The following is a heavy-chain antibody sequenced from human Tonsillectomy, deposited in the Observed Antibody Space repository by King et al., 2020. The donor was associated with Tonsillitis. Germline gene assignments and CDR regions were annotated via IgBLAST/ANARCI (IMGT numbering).Heavy chain of an antibody. CDR1: GGSFSGYY. Sequence: VQLQQWGAGLLKPSATLSLTCAVYGGSFSGYYWSWIRQPPGKGLEWIGEINHSGSTNYNPSLKSRVTISVDTSKNQFSLRLSSVTAADTAVYYCARVAENYRNWFDPWGQGTLVTVSS. D-gene: IGHD1-7*01. CDR2: INHSGST. V-gene: IGHV4-34*01. CDR3: ARVAENYRNWFDP. J-gene: IGHJ5*02.